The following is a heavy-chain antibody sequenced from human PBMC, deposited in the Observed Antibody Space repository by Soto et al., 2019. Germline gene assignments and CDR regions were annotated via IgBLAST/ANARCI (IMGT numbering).Heavy chain of an antibody. CDR1: GFTFSSYA. CDR2: ISGSGGST. D-gene: IGHD2-2*01. J-gene: IGHJ5*02. Sequence: WGSLRLSCAASGFTFSSYAMSWVRQAPGKRLEWVSAISGSGGSTYYADSVKGRFTISRDNSKNTLYLQMNSLRAEDTAVYYCAKDAPRYCSSTSCYAENHWGQGTLVTVSS. V-gene: IGHV3-23*01. CDR3: AKDAPRYCSSTSCYAENH.